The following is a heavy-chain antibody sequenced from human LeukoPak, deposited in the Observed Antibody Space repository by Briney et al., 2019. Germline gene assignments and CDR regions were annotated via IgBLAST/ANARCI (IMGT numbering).Heavy chain of an antibody. CDR3: AKGLGLNSRSYYGMDV. J-gene: IGHJ6*02. Sequence: ASLKVSCKASGFTFTGYYMHWVRQAPGQGLEWMGWINPNSGGTHFAQNFQGRVTMTRDTSISTAYMELSSLTAEDTAVCYCAKGLGLNSRSYYGMDVWGQGTTVTVSS. CDR2: INPNSGGT. CDR1: GFTFTGYY. V-gene: IGHV1-2*02.